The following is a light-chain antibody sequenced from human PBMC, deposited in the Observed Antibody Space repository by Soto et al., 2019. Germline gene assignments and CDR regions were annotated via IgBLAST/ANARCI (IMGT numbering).Light chain of an antibody. CDR2: DDS. CDR3: QVWDDNSDHHV. V-gene: IGLV3-21*02. Sequence: YELTQTSSVSVAPGQTARISCGGNNIGGKSVHWYQQKPGQAPVVVVYDDSDRPSGIPERFSGSNSGNTATLTISRVEAGDEADYHCQVWDDNSDHHVFGTGTKVTVL. CDR1: NIGGKS. J-gene: IGLJ1*01.